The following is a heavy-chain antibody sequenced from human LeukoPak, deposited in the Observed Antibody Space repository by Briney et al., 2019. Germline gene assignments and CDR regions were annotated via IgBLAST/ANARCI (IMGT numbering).Heavy chain of an antibody. Sequence: GGSLRLSCAASGFTFSSYGMSWVRQAPGKGLEWVSAISGSGGSTYYADSVKGRFTISRDNSKNTLYLQMNSLRAEDTAVYYCAKDVTSGWQGFDYWGQGTLVTVSS. V-gene: IGHV3-23*01. CDR2: ISGSGGST. J-gene: IGHJ4*02. CDR1: GFTFSSYG. D-gene: IGHD6-19*01. CDR3: AKDVTSGWQGFDY.